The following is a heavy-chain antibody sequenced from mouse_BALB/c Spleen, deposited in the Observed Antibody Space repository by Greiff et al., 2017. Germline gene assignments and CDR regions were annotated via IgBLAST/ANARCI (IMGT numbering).Heavy chain of an antibody. Sequence: QVQLQQPGAELVKPGASVKLSCKASGYTFTSYWMHWVKQRPGQGLEWIGEIDPSDSYTNYNQKFKGKATLTVDKSSSTAYMQLSSLTSEDSAVYYGARKDYRYDRGNWGQGTLGTVSA. CDR1: GYTFTSYW. V-gene: IGHV1-69*02. CDR3: ARKDYRYDRGN. CDR2: IDPSDSYT. D-gene: IGHD2-14*01. J-gene: IGHJ3*01.